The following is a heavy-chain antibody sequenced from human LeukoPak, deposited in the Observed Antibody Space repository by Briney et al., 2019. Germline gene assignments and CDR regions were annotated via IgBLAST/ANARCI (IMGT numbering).Heavy chain of an antibody. D-gene: IGHD3-22*01. CDR2: ISGSSSTI. CDR1: GFTFSSYS. J-gene: IGHJ4*02. Sequence: GGFLRLSCAASGFTFSSYSMNWVRQAPGKGLEWGSYISGSSSTIYYADSVKGRFTISRDNGKNTLYLQMNSLRAEDTAVYYCARGSTYYDSSGQVPFDYWGQGTLVTVSS. V-gene: IGHV3-48*01. CDR3: ARGSTYYDSSGQVPFDY.